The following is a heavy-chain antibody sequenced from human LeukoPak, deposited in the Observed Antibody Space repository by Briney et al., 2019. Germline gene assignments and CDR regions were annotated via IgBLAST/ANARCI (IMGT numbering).Heavy chain of an antibody. CDR1: GGTFSSYA. D-gene: IGHD2-21*02. V-gene: IGHV1-69*13. J-gene: IGHJ4*02. CDR2: IIPIFGTA. Sequence: AASVKVSCKASGGTFSSYAISWVRQAPGQGLEWMGGIIPIFGTANYAQKFQGRVAITADESTSTAYMELSSLRSEDTAVYYCARDHGGDGLFDDYWGQGTLVTVSS. CDR3: ARDHGGDGLFDDY.